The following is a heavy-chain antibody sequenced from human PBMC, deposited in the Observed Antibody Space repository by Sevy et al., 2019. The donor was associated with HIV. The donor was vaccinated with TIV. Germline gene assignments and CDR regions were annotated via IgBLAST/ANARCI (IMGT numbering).Heavy chain of an antibody. D-gene: IGHD3-10*01. CDR2: ISSSGSTI. J-gene: IGHJ3*02. Sequence: GGSLRLSCAASGFTFSSYEMNWVRQAPGKGLEWVSYISSSGSTIYYADSVKGRFTISRDNAKNSLYLQMNSLRAEDTAVYYCARGWDYYGSGRPRWGFDIWGQGTMVTVSS. CDR1: GFTFSSYE. V-gene: IGHV3-48*03. CDR3: ARGWDYYGSGRPRWGFDI.